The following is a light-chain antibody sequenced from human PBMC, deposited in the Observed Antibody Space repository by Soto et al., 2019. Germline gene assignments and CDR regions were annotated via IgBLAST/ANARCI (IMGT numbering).Light chain of an antibody. V-gene: IGKV3-15*01. J-gene: IGKJ1*01. CDR2: GAS. CDR3: QQYNNWPPWT. CDR1: QSVSNN. Sequence: EIVMTQSPATLSVSPGERATLSCRASQSVSNNLAWYQQKPVQAPRLLIYGASTRATGIPARFSGSWSGTEFTLTISSLQSADFALYYCQQYNNWPPWTFGRGTEVEIK.